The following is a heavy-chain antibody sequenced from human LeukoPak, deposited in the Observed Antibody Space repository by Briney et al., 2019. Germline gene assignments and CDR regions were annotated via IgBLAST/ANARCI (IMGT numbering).Heavy chain of an antibody. CDR1: GFTFSSYA. J-gene: IGHJ6*02. CDR3: ARDFLTGDYYGMDV. CDR2: ISYDGSNK. Sequence: PGRSLRLSCAASGFTFSSYAMHWVRQAPGKGLEWVAVISYDGSNKYYADSVKGRFTISSDNSKNTLYLQMNSLRAEDTAVYYCARDFLTGDYYGMDVWGQGTTVTVSS. V-gene: IGHV3-30*04. D-gene: IGHD3-9*01.